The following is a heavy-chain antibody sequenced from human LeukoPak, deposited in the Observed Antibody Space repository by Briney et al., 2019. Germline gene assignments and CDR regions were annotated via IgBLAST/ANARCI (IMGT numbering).Heavy chain of an antibody. V-gene: IGHV3-30*18. J-gene: IGHJ4*02. CDR1: GFTFSSYG. Sequence: PGGSLRLSCAASGFTFSSYGMHWVRQAPGKGLEWVAVISYDGSNKYYADSVKGRFTISRGNSKNTLYLQINSLRAEDTAVYYCAKWSRTDTDFDYWGRGTLVTVPS. CDR2: ISYDGSNK. D-gene: IGHD5-18*01. CDR3: AKWSRTDTDFDY.